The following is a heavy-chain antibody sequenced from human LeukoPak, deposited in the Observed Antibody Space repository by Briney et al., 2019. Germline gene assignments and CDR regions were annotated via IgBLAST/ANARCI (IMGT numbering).Heavy chain of an antibody. V-gene: IGHV1-69*13. D-gene: IGHD3-16*01. Sequence: SVKVSCKASGYTFTGYYMHWVRQAPGQGLEWMGGIIPIFGTANYAQKFQGRVTITADESTSTAYMELSSLRSECTAVYSCGRESVGGPGDYWGQGTLVTVSS. J-gene: IGHJ4*02. CDR3: GRESVGGPGDY. CDR1: GYTFTGYY. CDR2: IIPIFGTA.